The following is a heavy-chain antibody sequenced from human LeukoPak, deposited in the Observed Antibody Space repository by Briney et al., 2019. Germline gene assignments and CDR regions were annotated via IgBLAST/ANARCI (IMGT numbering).Heavy chain of an antibody. D-gene: IGHD3-22*01. J-gene: IGHJ4*02. CDR1: GFTFSS. CDR3: AQVQTDSGYYHPFDY. V-gene: IGHV3-23*01. Sequence: PGGPLRLSCAASGFTFSSWVRQAPGKGLEWVSTISGSGGSRSYADSVKGRFTISRDNSKNTLYLQMNSLRAEDTAVYYCAQVQTDSGYYHPFDYWGQGTLVTVSS. CDR2: ISGSGGSR.